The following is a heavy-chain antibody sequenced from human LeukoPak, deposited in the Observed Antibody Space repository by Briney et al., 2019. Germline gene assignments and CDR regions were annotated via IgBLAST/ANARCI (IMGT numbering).Heavy chain of an antibody. D-gene: IGHD5-12*01. J-gene: IGHJ4*02. CDR2: IYYSGST. CDR1: GGSISSYY. CDR3: ARVSGYDWESFYDY. V-gene: IGHV4-59*01. Sequence: LETLSLTCTVSGGSISSYYWSWIRQPPGKGLEWIGYIYYSGSTNYNPSLKSRVTISVDTSKNQFSLKLSSVTAADTAVYYCARVSGYDWESFYDYWGQGTLVTVSS.